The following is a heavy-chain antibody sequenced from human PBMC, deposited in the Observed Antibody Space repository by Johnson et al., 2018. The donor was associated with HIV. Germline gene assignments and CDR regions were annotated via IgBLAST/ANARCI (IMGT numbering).Heavy chain of an antibody. CDR2: IRYDGFNK. CDR3: AKGTHYSDSSGYWSNDAFDI. CDR1: GFTFNSYA. J-gene: IGHJ3*02. Sequence: QVQLVESGGGVVQPGGSLRLSCAASGFTFNSYAMHWVRQAPGKGLEWVAFIRYDGFNKYFADSVKGRFTISRDNSKNTLHLQMNSLRAEDTAVYYCAKGTHYSDSSGYWSNDAFDIWGQGTRVTVSS. V-gene: IGHV3-30*02. D-gene: IGHD3-22*01.